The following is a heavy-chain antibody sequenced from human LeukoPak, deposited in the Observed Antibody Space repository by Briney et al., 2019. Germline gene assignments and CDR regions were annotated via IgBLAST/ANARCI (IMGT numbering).Heavy chain of an antibody. J-gene: IGHJ3*02. Sequence: GGSLRLSCAASGFTFSSYAMSWVRQAPGNGLEWVSAISGSGGGTYYADSVKGRFTISRDNSKNTLSLQMNSLGAEDTAVFYCARSIYGSGSYYAFDIWGQGTMVTVSS. D-gene: IGHD3-10*01. CDR2: ISGSGGGT. V-gene: IGHV3-23*01. CDR1: GFTFSSYA. CDR3: ARSIYGSGSYYAFDI.